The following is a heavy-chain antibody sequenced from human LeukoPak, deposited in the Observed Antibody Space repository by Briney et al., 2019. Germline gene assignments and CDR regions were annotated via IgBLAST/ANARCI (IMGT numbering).Heavy chain of an antibody. V-gene: IGHV4-61*02. D-gene: IGHD3-10*01. Sequence: ASETLSLTCTVPGGSVSSDNSYWNWIRQPAGKGLEWIGRIYADGDSTYNPSLKSRVTISVDTSKNQLSLRLTSMTAADTAVYHCARGYHYRTWGQGTLVTVSS. CDR2: IYADGDS. J-gene: IGHJ4*02. CDR3: ARGYHYRT. CDR1: GGSVSSDNSY.